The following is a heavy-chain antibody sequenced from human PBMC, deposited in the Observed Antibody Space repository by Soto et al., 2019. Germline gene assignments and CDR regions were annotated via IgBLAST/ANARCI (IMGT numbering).Heavy chain of an antibody. Sequence: GGSLRLSCAATGFTFSSYWMYWVRQAPGKGLEWVSYISSSSSTIYYADSVKGRFTISRDNAKNSLYLQMNSLRDEDMAVYYCARDDLWFGELCLDYWGQGTLVTVSS. D-gene: IGHD3-10*01. V-gene: IGHV3-48*02. CDR3: ARDDLWFGELCLDY. CDR1: GFTFSSYW. J-gene: IGHJ4*02. CDR2: ISSSSSTI.